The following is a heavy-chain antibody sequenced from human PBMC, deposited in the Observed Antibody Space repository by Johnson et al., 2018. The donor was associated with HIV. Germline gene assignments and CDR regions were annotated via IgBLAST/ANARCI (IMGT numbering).Heavy chain of an antibody. CDR3: AKDKDAFDI. CDR1: GFTFSYYS. J-gene: IGHJ3*02. Sequence: VQLVESGGGVVQPGRSLRLSCAASGFTFSYYSMHWVRQAPGKGLEWVAVISHDGSNKYYADSVKGRFTISRDNSKNTLYLQMNSLRAEDTAVYYCAKDKDAFDIWGQGTMVTVSS. V-gene: IGHV3-30-3*01. CDR2: ISHDGSNK.